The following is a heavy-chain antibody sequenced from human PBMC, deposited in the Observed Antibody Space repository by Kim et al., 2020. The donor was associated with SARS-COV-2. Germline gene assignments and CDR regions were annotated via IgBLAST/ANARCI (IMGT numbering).Heavy chain of an antibody. D-gene: IGHD1-26*01. J-gene: IGHJ4*02. CDR1: GFTFSSYA. CDR2: IYSGGSST. Sequence: GGSLRLSCAASGFTFSSYAMSWVRQAPGKGLEWVSVIYSGGSSTYYADSVKGRFTISRDNSKNTLYLQMNSLRAEDTAVYYCAKIGPVGATPRRSQTFFDYWGQGTLVTVSS. V-gene: IGHV3-23*03. CDR3: AKIGPVGATPRRSQTFFDY.